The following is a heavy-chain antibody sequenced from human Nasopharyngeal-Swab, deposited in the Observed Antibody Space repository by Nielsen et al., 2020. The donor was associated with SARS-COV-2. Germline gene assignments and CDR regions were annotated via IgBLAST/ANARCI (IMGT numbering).Heavy chain of an antibody. J-gene: IGHJ6*02. CDR2: ISSSSSTI. CDR3: ARAPIYSYGYDYYGMDV. Sequence: WIRQPPGKGLEWVSYISSSSSTIYYADSVKGRFTISRDNAKNSLYLQMNSLRDEDTAVYYCARAPIYSYGYDYYGMDVWGQGTTVTASS. D-gene: IGHD5-18*01. V-gene: IGHV3-48*02.